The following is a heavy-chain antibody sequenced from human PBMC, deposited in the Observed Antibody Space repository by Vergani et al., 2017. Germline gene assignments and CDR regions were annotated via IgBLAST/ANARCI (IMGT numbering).Heavy chain of an antibody. V-gene: IGHV1-2*02. D-gene: IGHD6-13*01. CDR2: INPNSGGT. CDR1: GYTFTGYY. Sequence: QVQLVQSGAEVKKPGASVKVSCKASGYTFTGYYMHWVRQAPGQGLEWMGWINPNSGGTNYAQKFQGRVTMTRDTSISTAYMELSRLRSDDTAVYYCARDFYLPSIAAAGTGGGYGMDVWGQGTTVTVSS. CDR3: ARDFYLPSIAAAGTGGGYGMDV. J-gene: IGHJ6*02.